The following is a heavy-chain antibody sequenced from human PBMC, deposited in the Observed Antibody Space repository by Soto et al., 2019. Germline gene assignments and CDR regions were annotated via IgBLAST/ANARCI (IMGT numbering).Heavy chain of an antibody. CDR2: INAHSGGT. J-gene: IGHJ4*02. D-gene: IGHD3-22*01. CDR3: AKEDSSGYLDD. CDR1: GFSFTGYY. V-gene: IGHV1-2*02. Sequence: GASVKVSCKASGFSFTGYYIHWLRQAPGQGLEWMGWINAHSGGTEYAQKFQGRVTLTRDTSIATAYLTLTSLTSDDTALYYCAKEDSSGYLDDWGQGTLVTVSS.